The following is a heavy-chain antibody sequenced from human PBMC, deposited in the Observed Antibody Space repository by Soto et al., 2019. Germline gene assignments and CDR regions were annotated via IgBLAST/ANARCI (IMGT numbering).Heavy chain of an antibody. J-gene: IGHJ3*02. CDR3: AKPQRRDRNYYDSSGYLLPPDAFDI. V-gene: IGHV3-23*01. Sequence: GGSLRLCCAASGFTFSSDAMSWVRQAPGKGLEWVSAISGSGGSTYYADSVKGRFTISRDNSKNTLYLQMNSLRAEDTAVYYCAKPQRRDRNYYDSSGYLLPPDAFDIWGQGTMVTVSS. CDR2: ISGSGGST. D-gene: IGHD3-22*01. CDR1: GFTFSSDA.